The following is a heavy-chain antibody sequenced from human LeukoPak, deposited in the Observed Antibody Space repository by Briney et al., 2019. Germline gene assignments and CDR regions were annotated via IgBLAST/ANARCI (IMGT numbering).Heavy chain of an antibody. CDR2: IKQDGSEK. Sequence: GGSPRLSCAASGFTFSSYWMSWVRQAPGKGLEWVANIKQDGSEKYYVDSVKGRFTISRDNAKNSLYLQMNSLRAEDTAVYYCARDRPRYYYYYGMDVWGQGTTVTVSS. CDR3: ARDRPRYYYYYGMDV. CDR1: GFTFSSYW. J-gene: IGHJ6*02. D-gene: IGHD6-6*01. V-gene: IGHV3-7*01.